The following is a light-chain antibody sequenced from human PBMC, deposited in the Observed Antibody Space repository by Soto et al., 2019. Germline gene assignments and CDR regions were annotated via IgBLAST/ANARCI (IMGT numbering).Light chain of an antibody. CDR3: QSYDSSLSSYV. CDR2: GNS. Sequence: QSVLTQPPSVSGAPGQRVTISCTGSSSNIGAGYDVHWYQQLPGTAPKLLIYGNSNRPSGVPDRFSGSKSGTSASLAITGLKAEDEANYYCQSYDSSLSSYVFGTGTKLTFL. V-gene: IGLV1-40*01. J-gene: IGLJ1*01. CDR1: SSNIGAGYD.